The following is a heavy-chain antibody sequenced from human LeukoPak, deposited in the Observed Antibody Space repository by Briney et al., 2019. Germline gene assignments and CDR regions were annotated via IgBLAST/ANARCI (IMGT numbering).Heavy chain of an antibody. V-gene: IGHV3-53*01. CDR3: ARDRGIAVAGTLGYFDY. CDR1: GFTVSSNY. Sequence: PGGSLRLSCAASGFTVSSNYMSWVRQAPGKGLEWVSVIYSGGSTYYADSVKGRSTNSRDNSKNTLYLQMNSLRAEDTAVYYCARDRGIAVAGTLGYFDYWGQGTLVTVSS. D-gene: IGHD6-19*01. CDR2: IYSGGST. J-gene: IGHJ4*02.